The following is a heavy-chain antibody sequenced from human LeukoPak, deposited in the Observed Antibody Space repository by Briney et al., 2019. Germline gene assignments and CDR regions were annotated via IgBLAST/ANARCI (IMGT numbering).Heavy chain of an antibody. CDR3: ARDRRAYGDYKGVIDY. V-gene: IGHV3-48*02. D-gene: IGHD4-17*01. CDR2: ISSSSSSTI. CDR1: GFTFSSYS. Sequence: PGGSLRLSCAASGFTFSSYSMNWVRQAPGKGLEWVSYISSSSSSTIYYADSVKGRFTISRDNAKNSLYLQMNSLRDEDTAVYYCARDRRAYGDYKGVIDYWGQGTLVTVSS. J-gene: IGHJ4*02.